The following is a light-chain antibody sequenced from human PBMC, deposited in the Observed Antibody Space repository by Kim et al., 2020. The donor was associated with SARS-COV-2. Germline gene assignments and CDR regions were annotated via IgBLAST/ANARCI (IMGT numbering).Light chain of an antibody. CDR3: SSFAGSNNV. CDR1: SSDVGSYNY. Sequence: QFALTQPPSAAGSPGQAVTISCTGTSSDVGSYNYVSWYQQPQGKTPKIMIYEVNKRTAGVPDRFSGSKSGNTASLTVSGLQAEDEAAYYCSSFAGSNNVFGTGTKVTFL. V-gene: IGLV2-8*01. J-gene: IGLJ1*01. CDR2: EVN.